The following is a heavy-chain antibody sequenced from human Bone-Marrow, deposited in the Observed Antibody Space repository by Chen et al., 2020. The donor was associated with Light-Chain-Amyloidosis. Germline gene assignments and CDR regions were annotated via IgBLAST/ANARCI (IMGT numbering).Heavy chain of an antibody. CDR3: ARQGAAAVFYYYYGMDV. CDR1: GGSISSSSYY. V-gene: IGHV4-39*01. Sequence: QLQLQESGPGLVKPSETLSLTCTVSGGSISSSSYYWGWIRQPPGKGLEWIGSIYYSGSTYYNPSLKSRVTISVDTSKNQFSLKLSSVTAADTAVYYCARQGAAAVFYYYYGMDVWGQGTTVTVSS. J-gene: IGHJ6*02. CDR2: IYYSGST. D-gene: IGHD6-13*01.